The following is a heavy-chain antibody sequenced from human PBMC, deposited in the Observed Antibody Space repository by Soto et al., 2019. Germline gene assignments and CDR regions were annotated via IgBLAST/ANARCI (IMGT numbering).Heavy chain of an antibody. CDR3: ERHSRIVSPRYVIDV. CDR2: IFPSDSDT. Sequence: GESLKISCKGSGYTFTNIWLGCVLQMPGKGLEWMGIIFPSDSDTRYSPSFQGQVTISADKSINTAYLQWSSLKASDTAVYYCERHSRIVSPRYVIDVWGQGTTVTVSS. J-gene: IGHJ6*02. D-gene: IGHD2-15*01. CDR1: GYTFTNIW. V-gene: IGHV5-51*01.